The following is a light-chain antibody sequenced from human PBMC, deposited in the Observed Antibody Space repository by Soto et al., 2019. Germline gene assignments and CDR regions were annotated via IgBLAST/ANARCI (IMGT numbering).Light chain of an antibody. V-gene: IGKV1-5*01. Sequence: DIQMTQSPATLSASVGDRVTITCRASQSISSWLAWYQQKPGKVPKLLIDDASSLESGVPSRFSGSGSGTEFTLTISSLQPDDVATYYCQQYNTYPWTLGQGTKVEIK. CDR3: QQYNTYPWT. CDR2: DAS. J-gene: IGKJ1*01. CDR1: QSISSW.